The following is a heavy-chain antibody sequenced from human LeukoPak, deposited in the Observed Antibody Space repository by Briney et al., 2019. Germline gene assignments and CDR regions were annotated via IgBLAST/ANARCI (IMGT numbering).Heavy chain of an antibody. CDR2: MDPTGSHR. J-gene: IGHJ4*02. CDR3: AIWGSGNY. D-gene: IGHD3-16*01. V-gene: IGHV3-7*01. CDR1: GFTFNRFW. Sequence: GGSLRLSCAASGFTFNRFWMNWVRQAPGKGLEWVANMDPTGSHRRYVDSVGGRFTVSEDNAGTSFYLEMNSLRDDDTAIYYCAIWGSGNYWGRGTQVTVSS.